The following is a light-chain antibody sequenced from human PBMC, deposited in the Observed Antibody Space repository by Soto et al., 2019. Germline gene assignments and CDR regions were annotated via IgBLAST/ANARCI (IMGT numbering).Light chain of an antibody. V-gene: IGKV3-20*01. CDR2: GAS. CDR3: QQYEAAVT. J-gene: IGKJ1*01. CDR1: QSLTNNY. Sequence: EILLTQSRATLSLSPGERGTLSCRACQSLTNNYFAWYQQKPGRALRLLIDGASTRATGTQDRFSGSGSGTDFTLTISRLEPEDVAVYYCQQYEAAVTFGQGTQLDIK.